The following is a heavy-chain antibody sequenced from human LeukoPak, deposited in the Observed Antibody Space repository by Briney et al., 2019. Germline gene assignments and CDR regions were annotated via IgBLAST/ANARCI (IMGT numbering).Heavy chain of an antibody. D-gene: IGHD3-10*01. CDR3: ANWGGYGSGSVFDY. V-gene: IGHV1-2*02. CDR1: GYTFTGYY. CDR2: INPKTGGT. Sequence: ASVKLSCKASGYTFTGYYMHWVRHAPGQGLEWMGLINPKTGGTTYAQKFQDRVTMTLDTSISTTYMELNSLRSDATALCYCANWGGYGSGSVFDYWGQGTLVTVSS. J-gene: IGHJ4*02.